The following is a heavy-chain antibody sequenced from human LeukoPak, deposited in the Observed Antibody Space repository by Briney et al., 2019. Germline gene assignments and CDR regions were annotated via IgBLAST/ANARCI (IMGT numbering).Heavy chain of an antibody. V-gene: IGHV4-59*08. J-gene: IGHJ6*02. CDR3: ARPIRGGYNYWGMDV. Sequence: RTSETLSLTCTVSGGSISSYYWSWIRQPPGKGLEWIGYIYYSGSTNYNPSLKSRVTISVDTSKNQFSLKLSSVTAADTAVYYYARPIRGGYNYWGMDVWGQGTTVTVSS. CDR1: GGSISSYY. D-gene: IGHD5-24*01. CDR2: IYYSGST.